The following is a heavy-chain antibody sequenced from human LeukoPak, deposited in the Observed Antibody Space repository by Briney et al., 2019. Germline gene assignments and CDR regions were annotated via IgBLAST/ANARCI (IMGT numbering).Heavy chain of an antibody. J-gene: IGHJ4*02. D-gene: IGHD6-19*01. Sequence: ASVKVSCKASGGTFSSYAINWVRQATGQGLEWMGWMNPNSGNTGYAQKFQGRVTMTRNTSISTAYMELSSLRSEDTAVYYCARAKIRSAVAGKYLGYWGQGTLVTVSS. CDR1: GGTFSSYA. CDR2: MNPNSGNT. CDR3: ARAKIRSAVAGKYLGY. V-gene: IGHV1-8*02.